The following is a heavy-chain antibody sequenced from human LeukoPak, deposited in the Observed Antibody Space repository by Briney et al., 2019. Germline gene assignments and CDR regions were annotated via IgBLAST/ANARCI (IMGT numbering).Heavy chain of an antibody. J-gene: IGHJ6*03. CDR1: GYTFTSYD. V-gene: IGHV1-8*01. Sequence: ASVKVSCKASGYTFTSYDINWVRQATGQGLEWMGWMNPNSGNTGYAQKFQGRVNMTRNTSISTAYMELSSLRSEDTAVYYCARAQVGGYSGYDGPASDYYYMDVWGKGTTVTVSS. CDR3: ARAQVGGYSGYDGPASDYYYMDV. D-gene: IGHD5-12*01. CDR2: MNPNSGNT.